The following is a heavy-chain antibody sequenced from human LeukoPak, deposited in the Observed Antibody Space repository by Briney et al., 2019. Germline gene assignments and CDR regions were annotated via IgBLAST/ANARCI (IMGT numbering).Heavy chain of an antibody. CDR2: IYYNGST. CDR3: ARYRLVRGVITRFYFDY. CDR1: GGSISSYF. D-gene: IGHD3-10*01. J-gene: IGHJ4*02. Sequence: SETLSLTCTVSGGSISSYFWSWIRQAPGKRLEWIGHIYYNGSTNYNPSLKSRVTISLDTSKKQFSLKLDSVTAADTAVYYCARYRLVRGVITRFYFDYWGQGTLVTVSS. V-gene: IGHV4-59*01.